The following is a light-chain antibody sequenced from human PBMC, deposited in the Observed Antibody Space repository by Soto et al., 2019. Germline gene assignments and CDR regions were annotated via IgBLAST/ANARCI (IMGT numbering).Light chain of an antibody. J-gene: IGKJ2*01. CDR3: QQYHTTPNT. CDR2: WAS. V-gene: IGKV4-1*01. Sequence: DVVMTQSPDSLAVSLGERAAINCKSSQNLLFSSNNKNSLAWYQQKPGQPPKLLIYWASTRESGAPDRFSGSGSCRDFTLTISSLQAEDVAVYYCQQYHTTPNTFGQGTKVEIK. CDR1: QNLLFSSNNKNS.